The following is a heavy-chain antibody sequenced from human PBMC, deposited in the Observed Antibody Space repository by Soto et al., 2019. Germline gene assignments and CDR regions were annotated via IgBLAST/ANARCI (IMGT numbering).Heavy chain of an antibody. Sequence: QVQLVESGGGVVQPGRSLRLSCAASGFTFSSYAMHWVRQAPGKGLEWVAVISYDGSNKYYADSVKGRFIISRDNSKNTLYLQMNSLRAEDTAVYYCARARIAVAGPFDYGGQGTLVTVSS. CDR3: ARARIAVAGPFDY. D-gene: IGHD6-19*01. V-gene: IGHV3-30-3*01. J-gene: IGHJ4*02. CDR1: GFTFSSYA. CDR2: ISYDGSNK.